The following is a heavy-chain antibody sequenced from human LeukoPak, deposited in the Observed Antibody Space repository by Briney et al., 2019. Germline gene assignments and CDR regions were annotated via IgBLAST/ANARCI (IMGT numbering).Heavy chain of an antibody. CDR2: IYPGDSDT. CDR3: ARVPHYYDSSGYYYDPGYFDY. J-gene: IGHJ4*02. V-gene: IGHV5-51*01. D-gene: IGHD3-22*01. Sequence: GESLKISCKGSGYSFTSYWIGWVRQMPGKGLEWTGIIYPGDSDTRYSPSFQGQVTISADKSISTAYLQWSSLKASDTAMYYCARVPHYYDSSGYYYDPGYFDYWGQGTLVTVSS. CDR1: GYSFTSYW.